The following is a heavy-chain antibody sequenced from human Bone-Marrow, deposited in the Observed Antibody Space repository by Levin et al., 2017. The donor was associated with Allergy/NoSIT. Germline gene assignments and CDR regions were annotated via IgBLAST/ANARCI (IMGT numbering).Heavy chain of an antibody. CDR1: GFTFSDYD. D-gene: IGHD3-9*01. J-gene: IGHJ4*02. Sequence: GGSLRLSCAASGFTFSDYDMIWVRQAPGKGLEWVSTISASDGSTDYANSVTGRFTISRDNSKNTLYLQMTSLRAEDTAVYYCAKDVTRYSDYWGQGTLVTVSS. CDR2: ISASDGST. CDR3: AKDVTRYSDY. V-gene: IGHV3-23*01.